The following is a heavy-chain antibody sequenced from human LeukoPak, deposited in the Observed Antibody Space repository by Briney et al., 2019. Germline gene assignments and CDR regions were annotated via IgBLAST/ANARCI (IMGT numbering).Heavy chain of an antibody. CDR2: ISSSDNTI. V-gene: IGHV3-48*02. D-gene: IGHD5-12*01. CDR1: GFTFSRYG. CDR3: ARAMRSGYDY. Sequence: GGSLRLSCAASGFTFSRYGMNWVLQAPGKGLEWLSYISSSDNTIYYADSVKGRFTISRDNAKNSLYLHMNSLRDEDTAVYYCARAMRSGYDYWGQGTLVTVSS. J-gene: IGHJ4*02.